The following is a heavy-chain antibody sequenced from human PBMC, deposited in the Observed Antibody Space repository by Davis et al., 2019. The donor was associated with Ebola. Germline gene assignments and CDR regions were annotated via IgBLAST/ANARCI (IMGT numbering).Heavy chain of an antibody. Sequence: PSETLSLTCTVYGGSFSNHYWTWIRQPPGKGLEWIGYIHYSGSTNYNPSLKSRVTISVDTSKNQFSLKLSSVTAADTAVYYCGGYYNYNYMDVWGKGTTVTVSS. CDR3: GGYYNYNYMDV. V-gene: IGHV4-59*11. CDR2: IHYSGST. CDR1: GGSFSNHY. D-gene: IGHD3-3*01. J-gene: IGHJ6*03.